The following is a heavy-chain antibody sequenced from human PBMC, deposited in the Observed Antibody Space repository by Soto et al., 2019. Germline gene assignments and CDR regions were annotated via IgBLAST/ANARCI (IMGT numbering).Heavy chain of an antibody. Sequence: GGSLRLSCAASGFTFDDYAMHWVRQAPGKGLEWVSGISWNSGSIGYADSVKGRFTISRDNAKNSLYLQMNSLRAEDTALYYCAKGAVIMVKSIFDYWGQGTLVTVSS. CDR3: AKGAVIMVKSIFDY. CDR1: GFTFDDYA. J-gene: IGHJ4*02. D-gene: IGHD5-18*01. CDR2: ISWNSGSI. V-gene: IGHV3-9*01.